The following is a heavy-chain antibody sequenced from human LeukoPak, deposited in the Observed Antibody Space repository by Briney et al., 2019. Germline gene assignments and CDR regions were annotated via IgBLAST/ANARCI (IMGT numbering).Heavy chain of an antibody. Sequence: GALRLSCAASGFTFSSFPMSWVRQAPGEGLEWVSVISGGGVSTYYADSVKGRFTISRDNSKNTLYLQMNSLRAEDTAVYYCAKWARYCTNGVCYYFDYWGQGTLVTVSS. D-gene: IGHD2-8*01. CDR1: GFTFSSFP. CDR2: ISGGGVST. J-gene: IGHJ4*02. V-gene: IGHV3-23*01. CDR3: AKWARYCTNGVCYYFDY.